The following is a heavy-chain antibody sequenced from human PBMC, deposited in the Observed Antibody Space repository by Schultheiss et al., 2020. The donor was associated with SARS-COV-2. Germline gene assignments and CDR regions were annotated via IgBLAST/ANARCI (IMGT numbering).Heavy chain of an antibody. Sequence: ASVKVSCKASGYTFTGYYMHWVRQAPGQGLEWMGWISAYNGNTNYAQKFQGRVTMTRDTSISTAYMELSRLRSDDTAVYYCARDSGFLHYDSSGREGAFDIWGQGTMVTVSS. J-gene: IGHJ3*02. CDR2: ISAYNGNT. CDR1: GYTFTGYY. V-gene: IGHV1-2*02. D-gene: IGHD3-22*01. CDR3: ARDSGFLHYDSSGREGAFDI.